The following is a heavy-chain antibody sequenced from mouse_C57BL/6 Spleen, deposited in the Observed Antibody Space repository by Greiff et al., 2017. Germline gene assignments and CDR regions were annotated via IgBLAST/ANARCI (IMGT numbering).Heavy chain of an antibody. J-gene: IGHJ1*03. CDR3: ARERGSHWYFDV. CDR2: ISYDGSN. Sequence: DVKLQESGPGLVKPSQSLSLTCSVTGYSITSGYYWNWIRQFPGNKLEWMGYISYDGSNNSNPSLKNRISITRDTSKNQFFLKLNSVTTEDTATYYCARERGSHWYFDVWGTGTTVTVSS. V-gene: IGHV3-6*01. CDR1: GYSITSGYY.